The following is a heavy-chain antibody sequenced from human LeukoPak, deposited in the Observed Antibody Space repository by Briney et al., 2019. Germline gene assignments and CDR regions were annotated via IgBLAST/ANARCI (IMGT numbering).Heavy chain of an antibody. V-gene: IGHV3-9*01. Sequence: GGSLRLSCAASGFTFDDYAMPWVRQAPGKGLEWVSGISWNSGSIGYADSVKGRFTISRDNAKNSLYLQMNSLRAEDTALYYCAKGQWEQLTYYFDYWGQGTLVTVSS. CDR3: AKGQWEQLTYYFDY. CDR1: GFTFDDYA. CDR2: ISWNSGSI. D-gene: IGHD1-26*01. J-gene: IGHJ4*02.